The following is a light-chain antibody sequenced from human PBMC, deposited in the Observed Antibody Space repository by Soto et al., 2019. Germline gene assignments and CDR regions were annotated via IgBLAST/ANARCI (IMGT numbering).Light chain of an antibody. J-gene: IGKJ1*01. V-gene: IGKV1-39*01. CDR2: AAS. CDR1: QSIRTY. CDR3: PQTYSPPSWT. Sequence: DIQMTQSPSSLSASVGDRVTITCRASQSIRTYLNWYQQKLGRAPKLLIYAASSLHRGVPSRFSGRRSGSDFTPAINILQPEDFSSYDSPQTYSPPSWTFGHGNKVETK.